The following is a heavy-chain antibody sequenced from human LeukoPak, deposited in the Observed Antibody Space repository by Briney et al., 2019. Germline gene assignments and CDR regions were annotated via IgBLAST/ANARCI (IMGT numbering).Heavy chain of an antibody. CDR3: ARDTYYYDNSDNFDDVFDI. CDR2: IYYSGST. J-gene: IGHJ3*02. CDR1: GGSIRSYY. D-gene: IGHD3-22*01. Sequence: SETLSLTCSVSGGSIRSYYWSWIRQPPGKGLEWIGYIYYSGSTKYNPSLKSRVTISVDTSKNQISLRLSSVTAADTAVYYCARDTYYYDNSDNFDDVFDIWGQGTRVTVSS. V-gene: IGHV4-59*01.